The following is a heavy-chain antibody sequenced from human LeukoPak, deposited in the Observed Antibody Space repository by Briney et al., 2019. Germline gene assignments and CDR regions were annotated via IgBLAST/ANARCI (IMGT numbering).Heavy chain of an antibody. D-gene: IGHD3-9*01. CDR1: GFTFSPYS. CDR2: ISGSSLYI. CDR3: ARGHYDVLAASYKWTPDY. Sequence: GGSLRLSCAASGFTFSPYSMNWVRQAPGKGLEWVSSISGSSLYIYYADSVKGRFTTSRDNAKNSLSLQLNSLRVEDTAVYYCARGHYDVLAASYKWTPDYWGQGTLVTVSS. V-gene: IGHV3-21*01. J-gene: IGHJ4*02.